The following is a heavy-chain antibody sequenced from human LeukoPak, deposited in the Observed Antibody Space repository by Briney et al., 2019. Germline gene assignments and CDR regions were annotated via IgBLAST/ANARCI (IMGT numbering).Heavy chain of an antibody. CDR2: INHSGST. V-gene: IGHV4-34*01. J-gene: IGHJ4*02. CDR1: GGSFSGYY. CDR3: ARGPRRGRSDYSSSRGLDY. D-gene: IGHD6-13*01. Sequence: SETLSLTCAVYGGSFSGYYWRWVRQPPGKGLEWIGEINHSGSTNYNPSLMSRVTISVETSNNQFSLMRSSVTAADTAVYYCARGPRRGRSDYSSSRGLDYWGQGTLVTVSS.